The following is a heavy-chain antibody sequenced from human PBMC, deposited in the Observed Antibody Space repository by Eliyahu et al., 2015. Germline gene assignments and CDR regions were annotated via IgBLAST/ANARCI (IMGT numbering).Heavy chain of an antibody. CDR2: ISWNSGSI. J-gene: IGHJ4*02. D-gene: IGHD3-22*01. CDR3: AKGSTYDSSGNIDY. V-gene: IGHV3-9*01. Sequence: EVQLVEPGGGLVQPGXSLRLSCAASGFTFDDYAMHWVRQAPGKGLEWVSGISWNSGSIGYADSVKGRFTISRDNAKNSLYLQMNSLRAEDTALYYCAKGSTYDSSGNIDYWGQGTLVTVSS. CDR1: GFTFDDYA.